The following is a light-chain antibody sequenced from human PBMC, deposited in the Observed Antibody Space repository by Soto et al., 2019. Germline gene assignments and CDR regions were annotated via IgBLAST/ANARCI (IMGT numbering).Light chain of an antibody. CDR3: QTWGTGIQV. CDR2: LNSDGSH. J-gene: IGLJ3*02. Sequence: QLVLTQSPSASASLGASVKLTCTLSSGHSSYAIAWHQQQPEKGPRYLMKLNSDGSHSKGDGIPDRFSGSSPGAERYLTISSLQSEDEADSYCQTWGTGIQVFGGGTKLTVL. V-gene: IGLV4-69*01. CDR1: SGHSSYA.